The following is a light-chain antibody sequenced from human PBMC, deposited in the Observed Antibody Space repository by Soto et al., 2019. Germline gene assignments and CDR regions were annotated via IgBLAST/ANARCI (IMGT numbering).Light chain of an antibody. CDR2: DAS. J-gene: IGKJ5*01. CDR1: QGISSY. V-gene: IGKV1-9*01. CDR3: QQLDSYPIT. Sequence: DIQLTQSPSFLSASVGDRVTITCRASQGISSYLAWYHQKPGKAPKLLIYDASTLQSGVPSRFSGSGSGTEFALTLSSLQPEDFATYYCQQLDSYPITFGQGTRLDIK.